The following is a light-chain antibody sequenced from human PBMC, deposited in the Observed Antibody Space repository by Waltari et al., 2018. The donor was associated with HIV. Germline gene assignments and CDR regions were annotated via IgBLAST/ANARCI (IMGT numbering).Light chain of an antibody. Sequence: ETVLTQSPDTLSLSPGERATLSCRASQSVTSSLLAWYQQRPGQAPRLLIFGASNRAAGIPDRFSGSGSGTDFTLTISSLEPEDFAVYYCHQYAGSPRTFGQGTRLDIK. V-gene: IGKV3-20*01. CDR2: GAS. J-gene: IGKJ2*01. CDR1: QSVTSSL. CDR3: HQYAGSPRT.